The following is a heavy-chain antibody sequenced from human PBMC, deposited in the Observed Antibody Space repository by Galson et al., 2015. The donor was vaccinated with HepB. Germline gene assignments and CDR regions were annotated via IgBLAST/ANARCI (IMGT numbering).Heavy chain of an antibody. CDR1: GFTFSSYS. D-gene: IGHD6-13*01. CDR3: ARRSDIAAAGVFDP. V-gene: IGHV3-21*01. CDR2: ISSSSSYI. J-gene: IGHJ5*02. Sequence: SLRLSCAASGFTFSSYSMNWVRQAPGKGLEWVSSISSSSSYIYYADSVKGRFTISRDNAKNSLYLQMNSLRAEDTAVYYCARRSDIAAAGVFDPWGQGTLVTVSS.